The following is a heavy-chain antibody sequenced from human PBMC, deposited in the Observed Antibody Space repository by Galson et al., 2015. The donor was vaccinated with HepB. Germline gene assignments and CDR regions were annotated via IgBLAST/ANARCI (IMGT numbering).Heavy chain of an antibody. CDR3: ARGGVYYDSSGYYSASYYYYYMDV. CDR2: INPNSGGT. J-gene: IGHJ6*03. Sequence: QSGAEVKKPGESLKVSCKASGYTFTGYYMHWVRQAPGQGLEWMGRINPNSGGTNYAQKFQGRVTMTRDTSISTAYMELSRLRSDDTAVYYCARGGVYYDSSGYYSASYYYYYMDVWGKGTTVTVSS. V-gene: IGHV1-2*06. D-gene: IGHD3-22*01. CDR1: GYTFTGYY.